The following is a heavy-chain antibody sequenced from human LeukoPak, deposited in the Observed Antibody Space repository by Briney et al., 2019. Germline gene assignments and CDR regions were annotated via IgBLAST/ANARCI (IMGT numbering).Heavy chain of an antibody. Sequence: ASVKVSCKASGGTFSSYAISWVRQAPGQGLEWVGGIIPIFGTANYAQKFQGRVTITADESTSTAYMELSSLRSEDTAVYYCASGPSGYCTNGVCYYFDYWGQGTLVTVSS. CDR3: ASGPSGYCTNGVCYYFDY. CDR2: IIPIFGTA. CDR1: GGTFSSYA. V-gene: IGHV1-69*01. J-gene: IGHJ4*02. D-gene: IGHD2-8*01.